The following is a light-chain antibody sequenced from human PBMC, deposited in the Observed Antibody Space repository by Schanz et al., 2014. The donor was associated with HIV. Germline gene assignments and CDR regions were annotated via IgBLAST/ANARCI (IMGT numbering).Light chain of an antibody. CDR1: SSNIGADFD. J-gene: IGLJ2*01. CDR3: SSYAGRNNLVV. CDR2: EGN. V-gene: IGLV1-40*01. Sequence: QSVLAQPPSVSGAPGQRVTISCTGSSSNIGADFDVHWYQLLPGTAPKLLIYEGNKRPSGVSNRFSGSKSANTASLTISGLQSEDEADYYCSSYAGRNNLVVFGGGTKHRP.